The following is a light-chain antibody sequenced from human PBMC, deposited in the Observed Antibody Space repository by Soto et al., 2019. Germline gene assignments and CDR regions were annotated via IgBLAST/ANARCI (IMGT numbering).Light chain of an antibody. CDR3: AAWDDSLSGLVV. CDR1: SSNIGSNY. J-gene: IGLJ2*01. V-gene: IGLV1-47*01. CDR2: RNN. Sequence: QSVLTQPPSASGTPGQRVTISCSGSSSNIGSNYVYWYQQLPGTAPKLLIYRNNQRPSGVPDRFSGSKSGTSASLAISGLRSEDEADYYCAAWDDSLSGLVVFGGGTQLTVL.